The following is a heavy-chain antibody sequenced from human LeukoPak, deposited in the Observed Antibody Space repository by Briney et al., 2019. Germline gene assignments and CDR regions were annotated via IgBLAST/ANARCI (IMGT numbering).Heavy chain of an antibody. CDR3: AKVVVPAAIPLWADY. D-gene: IGHD2-2*02. J-gene: IGHJ4*02. V-gene: IGHV3-11*04. CDR1: GFTFSDYY. Sequence: GSLRLSCAASGFTFSDYYMSWIRQAPGKGLEWASYISSSGSTIYYADSVEGRFTISRDNSKNTLYLQMNSLRAEDTAVYYCAKVVVPAAIPLWADYWGQGTLVTVSS. CDR2: ISSSGSTI.